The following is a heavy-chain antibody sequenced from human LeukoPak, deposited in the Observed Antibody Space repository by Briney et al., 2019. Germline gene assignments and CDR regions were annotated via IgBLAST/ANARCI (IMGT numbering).Heavy chain of an antibody. J-gene: IGHJ5*02. D-gene: IGHD2-2*02. CDR3: ARELVPAAIPNWFDP. V-gene: IGHV3-30*04. CDR1: GFTFSNYA. Sequence: GGSLRLSCAASGFTFSNYAVHWVRQAPGKGLEWVAVIWYDGSNKYYADSVKGRFTISRDNSKNTLYLQMNSLRAEDTAVYYCARELVPAAIPNWFDPWGQGTLVTVSS. CDR2: IWYDGSNK.